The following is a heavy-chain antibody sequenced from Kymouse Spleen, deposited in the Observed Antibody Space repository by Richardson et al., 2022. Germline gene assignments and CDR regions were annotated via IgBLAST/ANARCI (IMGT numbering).Heavy chain of an antibody. V-gene: IGHV4-34*01. J-gene: IGHJ4*02. D-gene: IGHD1-1*01. Sequence: QVQLQQWGAGLLKPSETLSLTCAVYGGSFSGYYWSWIRQPPGKGLEWIGEINHSGSTNYNPSLKSRVTISVDTSKNQFSLKLSSVTAADTAVYYCARGPTGPLDYWGQGTLVTVSS. CDR1: GGSFSGYY. CDR3: ARGPTGPLDY. CDR2: INHSGST.